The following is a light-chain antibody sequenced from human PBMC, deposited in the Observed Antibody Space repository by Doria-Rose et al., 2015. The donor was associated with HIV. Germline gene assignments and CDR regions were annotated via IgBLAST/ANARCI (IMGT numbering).Light chain of an antibody. J-gene: IGKJ5*01. Sequence: DIVMTQSPGTLSLSPGERATLSCRASQRVKSSYLAWYQHKPGQAPRLLIYDASTGATGIPDRFSGSGSGTDFTLTISRLEPEDVAVYYCQQYGTSRGTFGQGTRLEIK. CDR2: DAS. CDR3: QQYGTSRGT. CDR1: QRVKSSY. V-gene: IGKV3-20*01.